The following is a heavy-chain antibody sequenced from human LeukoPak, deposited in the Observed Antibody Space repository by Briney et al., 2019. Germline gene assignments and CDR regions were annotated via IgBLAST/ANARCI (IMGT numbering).Heavy chain of an antibody. CDR2: ISWNSGSI. V-gene: IGHV3-9*01. CDR3: AKGAAAGYVPFDY. J-gene: IGHJ4*02. Sequence: GRSLRFSCAASGFTFSSYAMHWVRQAPGKGLEWVSGISWNSGSIGYADSVKGRFTISRDNAKNSLYLQMNSLRAEDTALYYCAKGAAAGYVPFDYWGQGTLVTVSS. CDR1: GFTFSSYA. D-gene: IGHD6-13*01.